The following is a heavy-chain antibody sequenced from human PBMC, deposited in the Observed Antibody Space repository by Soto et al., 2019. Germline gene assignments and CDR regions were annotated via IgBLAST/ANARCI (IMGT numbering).Heavy chain of an antibody. D-gene: IGHD2-15*01. CDR1: GFTFSSYA. Sequence: EVQLLESGGGLVQPGGSLRLSCAASGFTFSSYAMSWVRQSPGKGLEWVSAITGGAENTFYADSVKGRFTISRDNYRDALYLQMNSLRAEDTAVYYCAKDPNLIGGSCTPYVNCWGQGTLVTVSS. CDR3: AKDPNLIGGSCTPYVNC. J-gene: IGHJ4*02. CDR2: ITGGAENT. V-gene: IGHV3-23*01.